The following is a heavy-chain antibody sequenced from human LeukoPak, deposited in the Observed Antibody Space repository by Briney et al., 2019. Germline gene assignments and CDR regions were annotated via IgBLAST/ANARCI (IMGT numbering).Heavy chain of an antibody. CDR2: IWFDGSTK. Sequence: PGRSLTLSWATSGFSFSSYGMHWVRQAPGKGREWVAVIWFDGSTKYYVDSVKGRFTISRDNSNNTLYLPMNSLRAEDTALYYCASDALPAAMAYYFDYSGQGTLVTVSS. J-gene: IGHJ4*02. CDR3: ASDALPAAMAYYFDY. D-gene: IGHD2-2*01. V-gene: IGHV3-33*01. CDR1: GFSFSSYG.